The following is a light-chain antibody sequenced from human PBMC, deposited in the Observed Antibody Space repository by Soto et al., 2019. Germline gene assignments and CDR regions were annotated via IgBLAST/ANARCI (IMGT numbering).Light chain of an antibody. CDR1: NSNIGTYT. CDR2: TDY. Sequence: QPVLTQPPSASGTPGQRVIISCSGSNSNIGTYTVNWYQQLPGTAPKLIIYTDYQRPSGVPDRFSGSKSGTSSSLAFSGLQSDDEADYYCASWDDSLSGGVFGGGTQLTVL. V-gene: IGLV1-44*01. CDR3: ASWDDSLSGGV. J-gene: IGLJ7*01.